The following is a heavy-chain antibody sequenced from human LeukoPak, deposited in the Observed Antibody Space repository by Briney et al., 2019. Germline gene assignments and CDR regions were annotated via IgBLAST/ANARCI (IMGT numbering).Heavy chain of an antibody. CDR1: GFTFSSYG. CDR2: IRYDGSNK. J-gene: IGHJ6*03. Sequence: GGSLRLSCAASGFTFSSYGMHWVRQAPAKGLEWVAFIRYDGSNKYYADSVKGRFTISRDKSKNTLYLQMNSLRAEDTAVYYCAKGSACSSTSCYVRYYYYYMDVWGKGTTVTIS. D-gene: IGHD2-2*01. CDR3: AKGSACSSTSCYVRYYYYYMDV. V-gene: IGHV3-30*02.